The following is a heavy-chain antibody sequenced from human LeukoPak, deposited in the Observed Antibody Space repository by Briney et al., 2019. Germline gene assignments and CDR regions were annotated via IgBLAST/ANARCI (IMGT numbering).Heavy chain of an antibody. V-gene: IGHV1-2*02. D-gene: IGHD6-19*01. J-gene: IGHJ4*02. CDR3: ARTARPPPRIAVAGGYDY. CDR2: INPNSGGT. CDR1: GYTFTGYY. Sequence: ASVKVSCKASGYTFTGYYMHWVRQAPGQGLEWMGWINPNSGGTNYAQKFQGRVTMARDTSISTAYMELSRLRSDDTAVYYCARTARPPPRIAVAGGYDYWGQGTLVTVSS.